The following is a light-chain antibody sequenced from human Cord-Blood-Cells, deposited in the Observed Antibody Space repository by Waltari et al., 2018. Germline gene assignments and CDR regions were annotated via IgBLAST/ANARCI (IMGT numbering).Light chain of an antibody. CDR2: DVS. V-gene: IGLV2-11*01. Sequence: QSALTQPRSVSGSPGQSVPISCTGTSSDVGGYNYVHWYQQHPGKAPKLMIYDVSKRPSGVPDRFSDSKSGNTASLTISGLQAEDEADYYCCSYAGSYTYVFGTGTKVTVL. CDR1: SSDVGGYNY. CDR3: CSYAGSYTYV. J-gene: IGLJ1*01.